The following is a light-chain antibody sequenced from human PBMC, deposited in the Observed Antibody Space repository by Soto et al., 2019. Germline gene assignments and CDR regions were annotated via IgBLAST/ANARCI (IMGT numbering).Light chain of an antibody. J-gene: IGKJ3*01. CDR1: QIMRSF. V-gene: IGKV1-39*01. Sequence: DIQMTQSPSSLSASVGDRVTITFRAGQIMRSFLNWYQEKPGTAPNLLIYPASSLESAVPSRFSGSGTGTDFNLTIGSLQPEDFAPHYCQQTYSVEFTFGPGTKVDI. CDR3: QQTYSVEFT. CDR2: PAS.